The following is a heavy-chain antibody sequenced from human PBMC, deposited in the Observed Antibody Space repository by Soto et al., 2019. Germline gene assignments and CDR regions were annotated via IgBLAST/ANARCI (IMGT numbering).Heavy chain of an antibody. CDR2: IYSGGST. V-gene: IGHV3-53*01. CDR1: GFTVSSNY. CDR3: ARYTLTCFDY. D-gene: IGHD3-16*01. J-gene: IGHJ4*02. Sequence: GGSLRLSCAASGFTVSSNYMSWVRQAPGRGLEWVSVIYSGGSTYYADSVKGRFTISRDNSKNTLYLQMNSLRAEDTAVYYCARYTLTCFDYWGQGTLVTVSS.